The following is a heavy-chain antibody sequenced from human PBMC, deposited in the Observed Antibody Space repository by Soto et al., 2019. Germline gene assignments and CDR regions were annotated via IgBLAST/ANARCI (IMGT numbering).Heavy chain of an antibody. J-gene: IGHJ5*02. CDR2: IYYSGST. Sequence: QLQLQESGPGLVKPSETLSLTCTVSGGSISSSSYYWGWIRQPPGKGLEWIGSIYYSGSTYYNPSLKSRVTISVDTSKNQFSLKLSSVTAADTAVYYCAMGYGDYADRPGPNWFDPWGQGTLVTVSS. CDR1: GGSISSSSYY. CDR3: AMGYGDYADRPGPNWFDP. D-gene: IGHD4-17*01. V-gene: IGHV4-39*01.